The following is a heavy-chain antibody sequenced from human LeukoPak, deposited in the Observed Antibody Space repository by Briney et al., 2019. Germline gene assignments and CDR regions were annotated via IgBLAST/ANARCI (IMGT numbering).Heavy chain of an antibody. CDR3: ATGLGETGHYAFYYGMDV. CDR2: VYSGGTT. CDR1: GFTFSSYS. Sequence: PGGSLRLSCAASGFTFSSYSMNWVRQAPGKGLEWVSVVYSGGTTDFADSVKGRFLISRDNSKNKVYLQMNRLSAEDTAVYYCATGLGETGHYAFYYGMDVWGQGTTVIVSS. J-gene: IGHJ6*02. D-gene: IGHD3-10*01. V-gene: IGHV3-53*01.